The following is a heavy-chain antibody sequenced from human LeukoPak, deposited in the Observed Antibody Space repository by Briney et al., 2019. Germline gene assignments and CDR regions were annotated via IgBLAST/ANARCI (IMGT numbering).Heavy chain of an antibody. J-gene: IGHJ3*02. CDR3: ARTVQRYYYDSSGLRRDAFDI. CDR1: GYSISSGYY. CDR2: IYHSGST. D-gene: IGHD3-22*01. Sequence: SETVSLTCAVSGYSISSGYYWGWIRQPPGKGLEWIGSIYHSGSTYYNPSLKSRVTISVDTPKNQFSLKLSSVTAADTAVYYCARTVQRYYYDSSGLRRDAFDIWGQGTMVTVSS. V-gene: IGHV4-38-2*01.